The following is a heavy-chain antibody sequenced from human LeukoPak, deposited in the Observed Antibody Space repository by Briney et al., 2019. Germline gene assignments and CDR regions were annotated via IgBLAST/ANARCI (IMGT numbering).Heavy chain of an antibody. D-gene: IGHD3-22*01. CDR1: GFTFDDYG. CDR2: INWNGGST. V-gene: IGHV3-20*04. J-gene: IGHJ5*02. CDR3: ARAYYYDSSGSSGFDP. Sequence: PGGSLRLSCAASGFTFDDYGMSWVRQAPGKGLEWVSGINWNGGSTGYADSVKGRFTISRDNAKNSLYLQMNSLRAEDTALYYCARAYYYDSSGSSGFDPWGQGTLVTVSS.